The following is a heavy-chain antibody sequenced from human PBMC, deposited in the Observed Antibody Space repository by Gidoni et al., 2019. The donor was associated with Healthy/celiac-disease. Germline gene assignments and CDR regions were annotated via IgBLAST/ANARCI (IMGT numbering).Heavy chain of an antibody. CDR3: ARHKVRAGFDP. D-gene: IGHD6-25*01. V-gene: IGHV4-39*01. CDR2: IYYSGST. J-gene: IGHJ5*02. CDR1: GGSISSSSYY. Sequence: QLQLQESAPGLVKPSETLSLTCTVSGGSISSSSYYWGWIRQPPGKGLEWIGSIYYSGSTYYNPSLKSRVTISVDTSKNQFSLKLSSVTAADTAVYYCARHKVRAGFDPWGQGTLVTVSS.